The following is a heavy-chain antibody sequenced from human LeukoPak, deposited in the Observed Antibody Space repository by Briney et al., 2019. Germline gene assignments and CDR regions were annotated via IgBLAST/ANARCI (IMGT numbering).Heavy chain of an antibody. Sequence: SETLSLTCAVYGGSFSVYYWSWIRQPPGKGLEWIGEINHSGSTNYNPSLKSRVTISVDTSKNQFSLKLSSVTAADTAVYYCARGEATYYGSGSYFAGFFDYWGQGTLVTVSS. CDR1: GGSFSVYY. CDR3: ARGEATYYGSGSYFAGFFDY. J-gene: IGHJ4*02. D-gene: IGHD3-10*01. CDR2: INHSGST. V-gene: IGHV4-34*01.